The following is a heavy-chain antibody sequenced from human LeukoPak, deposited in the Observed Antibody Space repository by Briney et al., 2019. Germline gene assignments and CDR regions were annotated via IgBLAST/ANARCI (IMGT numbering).Heavy chain of an antibody. Sequence: SETLSLTCNVSGGSISSTSYYWDWIRQPPGKGLEWIGSSYYSGSTYYNPSLKSRVTISVDTSKNQFSLKLSSVTAADTAVYYCARFSRYFDWLLSAFDIWGQGTMVTVSS. V-gene: IGHV4-39*07. D-gene: IGHD3-9*01. CDR3: ARFSRYFDWLLSAFDI. J-gene: IGHJ3*02. CDR1: GGSISSTSYY. CDR2: SYYSGST.